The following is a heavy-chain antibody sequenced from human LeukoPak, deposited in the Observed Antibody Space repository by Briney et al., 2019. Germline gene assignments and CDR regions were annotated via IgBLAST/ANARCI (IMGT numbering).Heavy chain of an antibody. V-gene: IGHV3-23*01. CDR2: ISGSGGST. Sequence: GGSLRLSCAASGFTFSGYGVSWVRQAPGKGLEWVSGISGSGGSTYYGDSVKGRFTISRDNPKNTLYLQMNSLRAEDTAVYYCVKDIAAAFRPRSFDSWGQGTLVTVSS. J-gene: IGHJ4*02. CDR1: GFTFSGYG. D-gene: IGHD6-13*01. CDR3: VKDIAAAFRPRSFDS.